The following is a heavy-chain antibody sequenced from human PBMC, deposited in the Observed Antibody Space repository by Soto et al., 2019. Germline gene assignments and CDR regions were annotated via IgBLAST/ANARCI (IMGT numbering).Heavy chain of an antibody. CDR2: INQDGSEK. V-gene: IGHV3-7*03. CDR3: SWLSRGAPGGSC. CDR1: GFSFSSYW. Sequence: EVQLVESGGGLVQPGGSLRLSCAASGFSFSSYWMIWARQVPGKGLEWLAKINQDGSEKNYVDSVRGRFTISRDNAKSSVYLQLGSLRAEDTAVYFCSWLSRGAPGGSCWGQGTMVTVSS. D-gene: IGHD2-15*01. J-gene: IGHJ4*02.